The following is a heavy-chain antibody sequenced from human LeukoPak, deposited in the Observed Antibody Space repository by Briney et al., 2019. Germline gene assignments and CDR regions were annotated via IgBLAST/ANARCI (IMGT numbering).Heavy chain of an antibody. V-gene: IGHV3-23*01. Sequence: PGESLRLSCAASGFTFSTYAMSWVRQAPGKGLEWVSAINSGGSTYYADSLKGRFTISRDNSKNTLYLQMNSLRADDTAVYYCAKDWPSEWQQLPDYDAFDIWGQGTMVTVSS. CDR3: AKDWPSEWQQLPDYDAFDI. CDR1: GFTFSTYA. CDR2: INSGGST. J-gene: IGHJ3*02. D-gene: IGHD6-13*01.